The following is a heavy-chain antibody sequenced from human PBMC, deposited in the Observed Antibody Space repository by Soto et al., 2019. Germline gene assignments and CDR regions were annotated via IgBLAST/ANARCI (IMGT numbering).Heavy chain of an antibody. J-gene: IGHJ4*02. CDR2: IYYTGST. CDR1: GGSISSGDYY. CDR3: ARYQKGPFGY. Sequence: SETLSLTCTVSGGSISSGDYYWSWIRQPPGKGLEWIGYIYYTGSTYYNPSLKSRLTISVDTSKNQFSLKLTSVTAADTAVYFCARYQKGPFGYWGQGTLVTVSS. D-gene: IGHD2-2*01. V-gene: IGHV4-30-4*01.